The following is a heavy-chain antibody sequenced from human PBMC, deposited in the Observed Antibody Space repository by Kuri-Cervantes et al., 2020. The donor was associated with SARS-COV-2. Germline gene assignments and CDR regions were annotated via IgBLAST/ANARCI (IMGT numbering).Heavy chain of an antibody. CDR2: IIPLFGTT. V-gene: IGHV1-69*06. J-gene: IGHJ4*02. CDR1: GGTFSSYA. D-gene: IGHD2-2*01. CDR3: ARPYCTSSTCYDGTFDS. Sequence: SVKVSCKASGGTFSSYAVTWVRQAPGRGLEWMGRIIPLFGTTIYAEKFRGRVILTADKSTNTAYMELSSLKSEDTAVYYCARPYCTSSTCYDGTFDSWGQGTLVTVSS.